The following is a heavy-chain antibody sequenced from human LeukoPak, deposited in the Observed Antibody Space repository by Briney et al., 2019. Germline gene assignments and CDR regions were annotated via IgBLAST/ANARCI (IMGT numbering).Heavy chain of an antibody. Sequence: PGGSLRLSCGASGFTFSNYGMLWVRQAPGKGLDWVAFIRYDGNNKLYADSVKGRFTISRDNSKNTLYLQMNSLRAEDTAVYYCANDLGWIQLNLGRGQGTLVTVSS. CDR2: IRYDGNNK. CDR3: ANDLGWIQLNLG. V-gene: IGHV3-30*02. J-gene: IGHJ4*02. D-gene: IGHD5-18*01. CDR1: GFTFSNYG.